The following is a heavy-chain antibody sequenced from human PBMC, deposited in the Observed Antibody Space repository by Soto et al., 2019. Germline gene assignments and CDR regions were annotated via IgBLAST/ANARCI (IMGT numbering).Heavy chain of an antibody. Sequence: EVQLLESGGGLVQPGGSLRLSCAASGFTFSSYAMSWVRQAPGKGLEWVSAISGSGGSTYYADSVKGRFTISRDNSKNTLYLQMNSLRAEDTAVYYCAGHYYDILLPGDVWGQGTTVTVSS. CDR1: GFTFSSYA. CDR3: AGHYYDILLPGDV. J-gene: IGHJ6*02. CDR2: ISGSGGST. V-gene: IGHV3-23*01. D-gene: IGHD3-9*01.